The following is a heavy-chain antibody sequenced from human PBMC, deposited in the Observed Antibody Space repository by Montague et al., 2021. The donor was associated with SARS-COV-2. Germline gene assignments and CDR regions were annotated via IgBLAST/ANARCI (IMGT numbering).Heavy chain of an antibody. J-gene: IGHJ5*02. CDR2: IYYSGST. Sequence: TLSLTCTVSGGSISSGGYYWSWIRQHPGKGLEWIGYIYYSGSTYYNPSLKSRVTISVDTSKNQFSLKLSSVTAADTAVYYCARATRLIVVLNWFDPWGQGTLITVSS. D-gene: IGHD3-22*01. CDR1: GGSISSGGYY. CDR3: ARATRLIVVLNWFDP. V-gene: IGHV4-31*03.